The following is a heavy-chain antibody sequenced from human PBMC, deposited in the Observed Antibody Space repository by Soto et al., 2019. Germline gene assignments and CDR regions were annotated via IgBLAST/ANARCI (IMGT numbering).Heavy chain of an antibody. CDR2: MNPNSGNT. CDR1: GYTFTSYD. Sequence: QVQLVQSGAEVKKPGASVKVSCKASGYTFTSYDINWVRQATGQGLEWMGWMNPNSGNTGYAQKCQGSVTMTRNTSICTGYMELSSLMSEDTAVYYWARDPFWGGNDYWGQGTLVPVSS. D-gene: IGHD3-3*01. J-gene: IGHJ4*02. CDR3: ARDPFWGGNDY. V-gene: IGHV1-8*01.